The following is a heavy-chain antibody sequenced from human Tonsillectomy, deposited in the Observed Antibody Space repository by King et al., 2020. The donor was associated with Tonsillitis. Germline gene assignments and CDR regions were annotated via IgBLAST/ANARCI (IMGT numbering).Heavy chain of an antibody. J-gene: IGHJ4*02. V-gene: IGHV3-23*04. CDR1: GFTSSNYV. D-gene: IGHD6-19*01. CDR2: ISGSGDTT. Sequence: VQLVESGGGLVQPGGSLRLSCAASGFTSSNYVMNWVRQAPGKGLEWVSSISGSGDTTYYADSVKGRFTISRDNSKNTLYLQMNSLRAEDTAVYYCAKDHVTSGWWDFDYWGQGTLVTVSS. CDR3: AKDHVTSGWWDFDY.